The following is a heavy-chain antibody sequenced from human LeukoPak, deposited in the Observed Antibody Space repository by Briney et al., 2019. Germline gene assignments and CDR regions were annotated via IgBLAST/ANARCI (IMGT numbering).Heavy chain of an antibody. D-gene: IGHD2-2*01. Sequence: GGSLRLSCAASGFTFSNYEMNWVRQAPGKGLEWVSYISSSGSPIYYADSVKGRFTISRDNAKNSLCLQMNSLRAEDTAVYYCARPYCSSTSCYGFLEYWGQGTLVTVSS. CDR2: ISSSGSPI. CDR1: GFTFSNYE. V-gene: IGHV3-48*03. J-gene: IGHJ4*02. CDR3: ARPYCSSTSCYGFLEY.